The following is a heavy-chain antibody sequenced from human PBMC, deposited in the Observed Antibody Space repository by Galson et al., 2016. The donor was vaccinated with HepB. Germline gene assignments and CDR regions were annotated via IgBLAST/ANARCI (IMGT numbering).Heavy chain of an antibody. V-gene: IGHV3-30*03. CDR1: GFSFSTYA. J-gene: IGHJ4*02. D-gene: IGHD5-24*01. CDR2: ISYDGSYS. Sequence: SLRLSCAASGFSFSTYAMHWVRQAPGKGLEWVALISYDGSYSSYADSVKGRFTISRDNSKKTLYLRMNSLRAEDTAAYYCARDGDAYNFDYWGQGTLVTVSS. CDR3: ARDGDAYNFDY.